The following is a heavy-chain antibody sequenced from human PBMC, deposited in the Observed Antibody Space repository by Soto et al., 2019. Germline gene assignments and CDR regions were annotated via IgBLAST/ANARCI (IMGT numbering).Heavy chain of an antibody. CDR3: ASHPRDSSGYWYYFDY. D-gene: IGHD3-22*01. V-gene: IGHV3-21*01. J-gene: IGHJ4*02. CDR2: ISSSSSYI. Sequence: PGGSLRLSCAASRFTFSSYSMNWVRQAPGKGLEWVSSISSSSSYIYYADSVKGRFTISRDNAKNSLYLQMNSLRAEDTAVYYCASHPRDSSGYWYYFDYWGQGTLVTVSS. CDR1: RFTFSSYS.